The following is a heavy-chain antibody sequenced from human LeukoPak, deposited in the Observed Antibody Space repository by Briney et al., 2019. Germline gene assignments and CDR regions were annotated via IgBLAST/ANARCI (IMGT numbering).Heavy chain of an antibody. Sequence: ASVKVSCKASGYTFTGYYMHWVRQAPGQGLEWMGWINPNSGGTNYAQKFQGRVTMTRDTSISTAYMELSRLRSDDTAVYYCARDNPQGGGTYYYYYYMDVWGKGTTVTVSS. CDR1: GYTFTGYY. CDR3: ARDNPQGGGTYYYYYYMDV. CDR2: INPNSGGT. V-gene: IGHV1-2*02. J-gene: IGHJ6*03. D-gene: IGHD2-15*01.